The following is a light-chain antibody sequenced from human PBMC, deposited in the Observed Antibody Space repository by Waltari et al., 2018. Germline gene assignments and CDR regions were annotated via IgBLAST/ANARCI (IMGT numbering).Light chain of an antibody. Sequence: YELTQPLSVSVNPGQTATITCEGNNFGSKDVHWYQQKPGQAPVLVRYKNNNRPSGIPERSSGSKSGNTATLTFSGAQAGDEADYYCQVWDTTTVVFGGGTKLTVL. J-gene: IGLJ3*02. CDR2: KNN. CDR3: QVWDTTTVV. V-gene: IGLV3-9*01. CDR1: NFGSKD.